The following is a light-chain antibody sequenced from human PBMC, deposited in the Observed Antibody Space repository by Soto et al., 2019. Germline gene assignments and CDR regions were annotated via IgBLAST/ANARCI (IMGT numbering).Light chain of an antibody. CDR1: SGDIGLYNH. Sequence: QSLLTHPASVSGPPGQSITIPCPGSSGDIGLYNHVSWYQQRPGKAPKLLIYDVSYRPSGISDRFSGSKSGNTASLTISGLQPEDEADYYCSSYGASSTLFGGGTKVTVL. V-gene: IGLV2-14*03. J-gene: IGLJ2*01. CDR3: SSYGASSTL. CDR2: DVS.